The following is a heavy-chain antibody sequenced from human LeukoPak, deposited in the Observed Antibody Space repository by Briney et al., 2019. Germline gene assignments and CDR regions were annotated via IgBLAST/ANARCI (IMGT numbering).Heavy chain of an antibody. D-gene: IGHD4-23*01. J-gene: IGHJ1*01. CDR3: ARDKAVTTEVTQHFQH. V-gene: IGHV1-18*01. CDR2: ISAYNGYT. Sequence: ASVKVSCKASGYTFTNYGISWVRQAPGQGLEWMGWISAYNGYTDYAQKLQFRVTMTTDTSTSTAYMELRSLRSDDTAVYYCARDKAVTTEVTQHFQHWGQGTLVTVSS. CDR1: GYTFTNYG.